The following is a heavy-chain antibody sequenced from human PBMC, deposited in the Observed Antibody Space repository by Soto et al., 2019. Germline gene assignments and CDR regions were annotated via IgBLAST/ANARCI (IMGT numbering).Heavy chain of an antibody. CDR1: GGTFSSYT. CDR2: IIPILGIA. Sequence: QVQLVQSGAEVKKPGSSVKVSCKASGGTFSSYTISWVRQAPGQGLEWMGRIIPILGIANYAQKFQGRVTITADKSTSTAYMELSSLRSEDTAVYYCATEDMIVVTGFDYWGQGTLVTVSS. V-gene: IGHV1-69*08. J-gene: IGHJ4*02. CDR3: ATEDMIVVTGFDY. D-gene: IGHD3-22*01.